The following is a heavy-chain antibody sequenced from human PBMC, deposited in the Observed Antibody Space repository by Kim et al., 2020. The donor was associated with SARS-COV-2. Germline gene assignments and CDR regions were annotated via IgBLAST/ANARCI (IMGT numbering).Heavy chain of an antibody. J-gene: IGHJ4*02. CDR3: ARSITIFGVVITFDY. V-gene: IGHV4-4*02. Sequence: PALKSRVTIPVDKSKNQFSLKRSSVTAADTAVYYCARSITIFGVVITFDYWGQGTLVTVSS. D-gene: IGHD3-3*01.